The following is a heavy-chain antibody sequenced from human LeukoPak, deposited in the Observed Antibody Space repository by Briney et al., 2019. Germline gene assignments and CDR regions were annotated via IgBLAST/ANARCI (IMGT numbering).Heavy chain of an antibody. D-gene: IGHD4-17*01. CDR2: ISGSCGST. Sequence: PGGALRLSCAASGFTFSSYAMSWVRQAPGKGREGVSAISGSCGSTYYADAVKGRFPISRDNSKNTLYLQMNSLRAEDTAVYYCAKEMTTVSTGDYWGQGNLVTVSS. CDR3: AKEMTTVSTGDY. J-gene: IGHJ4*02. V-gene: IGHV3-23*01. CDR1: GFTFSSYA.